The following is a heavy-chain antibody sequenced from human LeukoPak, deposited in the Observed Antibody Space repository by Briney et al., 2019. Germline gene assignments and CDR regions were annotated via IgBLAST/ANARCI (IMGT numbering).Heavy chain of an antibody. CDR2: ISPNNGDT. V-gene: IGHV1-2*02. Sequence: ASVKVSCKASGYTFTGYYMHWVRQAPGQGPEWMGWISPNNGDTRYSQKFQGRVTMTTDTSVSTAYMELSGLTSDDTAVYYCAAPGYKYGYVLDHWGQGTLVTVSS. D-gene: IGHD5-18*01. J-gene: IGHJ4*02. CDR1: GYTFTGYY. CDR3: AAPGYKYGYVLDH.